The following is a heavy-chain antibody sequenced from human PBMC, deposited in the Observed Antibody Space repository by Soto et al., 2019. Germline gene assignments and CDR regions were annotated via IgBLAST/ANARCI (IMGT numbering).Heavy chain of an antibody. D-gene: IGHD6-19*01. V-gene: IGHV3-23*01. Sequence: EVQLLESGGGLVQPGGSLRLSCASSGFIFANYAMSWVRQAPGKGLEWASTISGFGESAYYRDSVKGRFTISRDNSKKTVSLQMNTLGAEDTAMYFCARDPRAVSEKGFDYWGQGALVTVSS. CDR1: GFIFANYA. J-gene: IGHJ4*02. CDR2: ISGFGESA. CDR3: ARDPRAVSEKGFDY.